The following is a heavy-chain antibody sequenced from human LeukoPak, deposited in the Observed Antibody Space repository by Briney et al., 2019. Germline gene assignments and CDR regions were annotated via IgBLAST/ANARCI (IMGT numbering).Heavy chain of an antibody. CDR1: GGSISPYY. CDR2: INYSGTT. D-gene: IGHD3-10*02. CDR3: ERSKGSTMFIDY. V-gene: IGHV4-59*13. Sequence: PAETLSLTCTLSGGSISPYYWGSIRQPPGKGLEWFGYINYSGTTEYKPSLKRRVAMSVATSKNQFSLKLSSVTAADTAVYYCERSKGSTMFIDYWGQGTLVTVSS. J-gene: IGHJ4*02.